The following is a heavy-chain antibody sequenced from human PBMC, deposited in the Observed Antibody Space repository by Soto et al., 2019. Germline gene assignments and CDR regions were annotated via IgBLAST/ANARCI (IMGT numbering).Heavy chain of an antibody. CDR3: ARVSSGWYFDY. J-gene: IGHJ4*02. V-gene: IGHV3-33*01. CDR1: GFTFSSYG. CDR2: IWYDGSNK. Sequence: QVQLVESGGGVVQPGRSLRLSCAASGFTFSSYGMHWVRQAPGKGLEWVAVIWYDGSNKYYADSVKGRFTISRDNSKNTLYLQMNSLRAEDTAVYYCARVSSGWYFDYWGQGTLVTVSS. D-gene: IGHD6-19*01.